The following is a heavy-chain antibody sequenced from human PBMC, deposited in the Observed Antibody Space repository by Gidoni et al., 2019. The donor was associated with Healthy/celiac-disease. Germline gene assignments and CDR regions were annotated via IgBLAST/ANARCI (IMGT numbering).Heavy chain of an antibody. CDR3: ARAYSSSGMDV. CDR1: GFTFSSYG. D-gene: IGHD6-13*01. J-gene: IGHJ6*02. CDR2: IWYDGSNK. Sequence: QVQLVESGGGVVQPGRSLRLSCAASGFTFSSYGMHWVRQAPGKGLEWVAVIWYDGSNKYYADSVKGRFTISRDNSKNTLYLQMNSLRAEDTAVYYCARAYSSSGMDVWGQGTTVTVSS. V-gene: IGHV3-33*01.